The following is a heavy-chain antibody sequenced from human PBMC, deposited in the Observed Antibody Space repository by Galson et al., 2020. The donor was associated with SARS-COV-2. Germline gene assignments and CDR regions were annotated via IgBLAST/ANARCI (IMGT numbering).Heavy chain of an antibody. CDR3: ARDTNFGFDS. V-gene: IGHV3-21*06. J-gene: IGHJ4*02. CDR2: IRTESVA. Sequence: GGSLRLSCAASAFVLRNDPMNWVRQAPGKGLEWISTIRTESVAYYADSVKGRFTTSRDNAENFLYLQMNSLRVEDTAVYYCARDTNFGFDSWGQGILVTGSS. D-gene: IGHD3-3*01. CDR1: AFVLRNDP.